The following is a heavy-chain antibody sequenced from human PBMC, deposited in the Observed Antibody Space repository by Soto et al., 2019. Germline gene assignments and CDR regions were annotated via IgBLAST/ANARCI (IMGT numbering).Heavy chain of an antibody. Sequence: KTSETLSLTCNVSGDSIGRFYWSWIRQSAEKGLEWIGRVYSTGGTAYNPALKGRVTISLDRSNNHVSLEMNSVTAADTAVYFCARDLSGTGLDIWGRGTRVT. V-gene: IGHV4-4*07. CDR3: ARDLSGTGLDI. J-gene: IGHJ6*02. CDR2: VYSTGGT. D-gene: IGHD1-26*01. CDR1: GDSIGRFY.